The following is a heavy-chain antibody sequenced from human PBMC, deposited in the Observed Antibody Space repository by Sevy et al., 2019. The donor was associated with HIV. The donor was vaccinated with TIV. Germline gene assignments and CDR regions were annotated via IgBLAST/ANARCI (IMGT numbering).Heavy chain of an antibody. J-gene: IGHJ4*02. Sequence: GGSLRLSCAASGFTFSSYGMHWVRQAPGKGLEWVAVIWYDGSNKYYADSVKGRFTISRDNSKNTLYLQMNSLRADDTAVYYCARGLTDYDSSGYYYEPDYWGQGTLVTVSS. CDR2: IWYDGSNK. D-gene: IGHD3-22*01. CDR1: GFTFSSYG. CDR3: ARGLTDYDSSGYYYEPDY. V-gene: IGHV3-33*01.